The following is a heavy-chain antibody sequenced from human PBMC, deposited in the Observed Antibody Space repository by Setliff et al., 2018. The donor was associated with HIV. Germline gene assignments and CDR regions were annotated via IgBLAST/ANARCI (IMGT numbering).Heavy chain of an antibody. D-gene: IGHD2-21*01. CDR3: ATDNGPSYSMDI. CDR2: IKKSSDGGKT. J-gene: IGHJ6*02. CDR1: GFTFNNAW. V-gene: IGHV3-15*01. Sequence: RGSLRLSCVASGFTFNNAWMNWVRQAPGKGLEWLGRIKKSSDGGKTDDASPVKGRFTISRDDSKNTLYLQMNSLKTEDTGVYFCATDNGPSYSMDIWGQGTTVTVSS.